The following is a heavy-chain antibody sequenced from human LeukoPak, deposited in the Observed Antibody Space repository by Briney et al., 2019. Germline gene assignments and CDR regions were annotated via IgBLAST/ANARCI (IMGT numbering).Heavy chain of an antibody. D-gene: IGHD5-12*01. Sequence: SETLSLTCTVSGGSIRSYYWSWIRQPPGKGLEWIGYISDTGSTNYNPSLKSRVTISADTSKNQFSLKLSSVTAADTAVYYCARSFSGFDLAYYYYMDVWGKGTTVTVSS. CDR2: ISDTGST. CDR1: GGSIRSYY. CDR3: ARSFSGFDLAYYYYMDV. J-gene: IGHJ6*03. V-gene: IGHV4-59*01.